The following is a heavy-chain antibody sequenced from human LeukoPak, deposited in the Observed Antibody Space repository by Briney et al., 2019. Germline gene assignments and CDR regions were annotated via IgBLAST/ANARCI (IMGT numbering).Heavy chain of an antibody. CDR2: IYHSGST. V-gene: IGHV4-59*01. J-gene: IGHJ4*02. Sequence: SEALSLTCTVSGGSISSYYWSWIRQPPRKGLEWIGYIYHSGSTNYNPSLKSRVTISVDTSKSQFSLKLSSVTAADTAVYYCARGRGAAGTWGQGTLVTVSS. D-gene: IGHD6-13*01. CDR3: ARGRGAAGT. CDR1: GGSISSYY.